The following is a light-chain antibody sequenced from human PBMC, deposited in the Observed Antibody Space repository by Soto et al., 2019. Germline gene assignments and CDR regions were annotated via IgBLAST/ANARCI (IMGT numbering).Light chain of an antibody. V-gene: IGKV1D-8*01. Sequence: VIWMTQSPSFLSASAGDRVTISCRMSQGIRNYLAGYHQKPGKAPELLIYAASTLQSGVPSRFSGSGSGTDFTLSISRVQSEDSAIYYCQQYYSFRPTFGQGTKVEIK. CDR3: QQYYSFRPT. J-gene: IGKJ1*01. CDR1: QGIRNY. CDR2: AAS.